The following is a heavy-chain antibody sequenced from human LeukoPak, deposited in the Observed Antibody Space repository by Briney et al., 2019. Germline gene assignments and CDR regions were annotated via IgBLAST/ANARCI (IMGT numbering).Heavy chain of an antibody. V-gene: IGHV3-30*04. CDR2: ISYDGSNN. J-gene: IGHJ4*02. CDR1: GFTFSSYA. D-gene: IGHD2-2*01. CDR3: ARVGCTSTSCLAN. Sequence: PGGSLRLFCAASGFTFSSYAMHWVRQAPGKGLEWVAVISYDGSNNYYADSVKGRFTISRDNSKNTLYLQMSSVRAEDTAVYYCARVGCTSTSCLANWGQGTLVTVSS.